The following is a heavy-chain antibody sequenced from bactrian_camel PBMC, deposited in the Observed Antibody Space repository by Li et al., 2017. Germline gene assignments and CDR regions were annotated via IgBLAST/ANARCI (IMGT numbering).Heavy chain of an antibody. CDR3: ARSFSMLDNY. CDR2: INSGGGTT. CDR1: GYTYSTYC. Sequence: HVQLVESGGGLVQPGGSLRLSCAASGYTYSTYCMAWFRQAPGKGLEWVSAINSGGGTTYYADSVKGRFTISRDNAKNALYLQLNSLKTEDTAMYYCARSFSMLDNYWGQGTQVTVS. J-gene: IGHJ4*01. D-gene: IGHD1*01. V-gene: IGHV3S1*01.